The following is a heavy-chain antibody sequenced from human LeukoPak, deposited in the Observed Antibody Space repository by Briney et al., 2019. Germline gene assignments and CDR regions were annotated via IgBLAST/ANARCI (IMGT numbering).Heavy chain of an antibody. CDR3: ARGAGKYIDSSLDY. Sequence: GASVKVSCKASGGTSSSYAISWVRQAPGQGLERMGGIIPIFGTANYAQKFQGRVTITADESTTTAYMELSSLRSEDTAVYYCARGAGKYIDSSLDYWGQGTLVTVSS. CDR1: GGTSSSYA. D-gene: IGHD3-10*01. CDR2: IIPIFGTA. V-gene: IGHV1-69*13. J-gene: IGHJ4*02.